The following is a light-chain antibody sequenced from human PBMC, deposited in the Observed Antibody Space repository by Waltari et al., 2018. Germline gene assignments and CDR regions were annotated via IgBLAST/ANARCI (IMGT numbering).Light chain of an antibody. J-gene: IGKJ1*01. Sequence: DIQMTQSPSSLSASVGDTVTITCRASQTISSYLNWYQQKPGKAPKLLIYAASSLQSGVPSRFSGSGSGTDFTLTISSLQPEDFATYYCQQSYSTSATFGQGTKVEIK. CDR3: QQSYSTSAT. V-gene: IGKV1-39*01. CDR1: QTISSY. CDR2: AAS.